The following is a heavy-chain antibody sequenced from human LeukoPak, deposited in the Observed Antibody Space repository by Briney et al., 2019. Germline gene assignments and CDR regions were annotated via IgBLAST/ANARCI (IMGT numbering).Heavy chain of an antibody. Sequence: EASVKVSCKASGGTFSSYAISWVRQAPGQGLEWMGGIIPIFGTANYAQKFQGRVTVTADESTSTAYMELSSLRSEDTAVYYCARARGIAAAVLSRDMGVWGQGTTVTVSS. CDR1: GGTFSSYA. CDR3: ARARGIAAAVLSRDMGV. V-gene: IGHV1-69*13. D-gene: IGHD6-13*01. CDR2: IIPIFGTA. J-gene: IGHJ6*02.